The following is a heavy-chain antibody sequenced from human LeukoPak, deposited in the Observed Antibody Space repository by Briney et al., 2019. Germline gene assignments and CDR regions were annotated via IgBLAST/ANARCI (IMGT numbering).Heavy chain of an antibody. V-gene: IGHV3-7*03. Sequence: GGSLRLSCAASGFTFSTYWMTWDRQAPGKGLEWMANIKPDGSEKYYVDSVKGRCTISRDNIRNSLDLQMNSLRAEDTAVYYCARENYFSFDYWGQGALVTVSS. CDR2: IKPDGSEK. CDR1: GFTFSTYW. D-gene: IGHD3-16*01. J-gene: IGHJ4*02. CDR3: ARENYFSFDY.